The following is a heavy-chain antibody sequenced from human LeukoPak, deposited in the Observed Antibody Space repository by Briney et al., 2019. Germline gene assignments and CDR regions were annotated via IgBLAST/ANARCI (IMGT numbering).Heavy chain of an antibody. CDR3: ARGGSFFDY. Sequence: GGSLRLSCAASGFIVSNNDMSWVRQAPGKGLEWVSSIDSVGSTFYGDLVRGRFTISRDNSKNTLYPQMNSLRAEDTAVYYCARGGSFFDYWGQGALVIVSA. CDR1: GFIVSNND. V-gene: IGHV3-53*01. D-gene: IGHD2-15*01. CDR2: IDSVGST. J-gene: IGHJ4*02.